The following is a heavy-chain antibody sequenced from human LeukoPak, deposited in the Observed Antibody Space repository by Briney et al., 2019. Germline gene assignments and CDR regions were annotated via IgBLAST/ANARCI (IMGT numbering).Heavy chain of an antibody. V-gene: IGHV4-39*01. J-gene: IGHJ4*02. CDR1: GVSISSSNSY. D-gene: IGHD3/OR15-3a*01. Sequence: SETLSLTCTVSGVSISSSNSYWGWIRQPPGKGLEWIGSIYYSGNTYYNASLKSQVSISIDTSKNQFSLRLTSMTAADTAVYYCARQTGSGLFILPGGQGTLVTVSS. CDR3: ARQTGSGLFILP. CDR2: IYYSGNT.